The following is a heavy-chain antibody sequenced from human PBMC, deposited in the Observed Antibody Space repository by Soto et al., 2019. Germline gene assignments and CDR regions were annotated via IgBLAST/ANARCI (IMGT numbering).Heavy chain of an antibody. Sequence: QVQLQQWGAGLLKPSETLSLTCAVYGGSFSGYYWSWIRQPPGKGLEWIGEINHSGSTNYNPSLKSRVTISVDTSKHQFSLKLSSVTAADTAVYYCARAPPDIVVVPAASGLDYWGQGTLVTVSS. V-gene: IGHV4-34*01. CDR3: ARAPPDIVVVPAASGLDY. D-gene: IGHD2-2*01. J-gene: IGHJ4*02. CDR2: INHSGST. CDR1: GGSFSGYY.